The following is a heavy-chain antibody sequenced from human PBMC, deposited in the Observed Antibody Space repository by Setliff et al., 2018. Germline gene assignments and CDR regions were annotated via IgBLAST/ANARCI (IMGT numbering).Heavy chain of an antibody. V-gene: IGHV4-61*09. CDR1: GDSISSRTYY. D-gene: IGHD6-19*01. J-gene: IGHJ6*03. CDR3: ARASSGWYSAYYYYMDV. CDR2: IYASWST. Sequence: SETLSLTCTVSGDSISSRTYYWSWIRQPAGKGPEWIGHIYASWSTNYNPSLKSRLTISVDTSKNQFSLNLSSVTAADTAVYYCARASSGWYSAYYYYMDVWGKGTTVTVSS.